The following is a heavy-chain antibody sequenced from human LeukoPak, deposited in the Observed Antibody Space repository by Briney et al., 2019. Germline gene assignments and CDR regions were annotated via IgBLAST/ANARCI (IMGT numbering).Heavy chain of an antibody. CDR1: GFTFDDYA. J-gene: IGHJ2*01. CDR2: ISGDGGST. CDR3: ATSDYGGPYWYFDL. V-gene: IGHV3-43*02. Sequence: GGSLRLSCAASGFTFDDYAMHWVRQAPGKGLEWVSLISGDGGSTYYADSVKGRFTISRDNSENSLYLQMNSLRTEDTALYYCATSDYGGPYWYFDLWGRGTLVTVSS. D-gene: IGHD4-23*01.